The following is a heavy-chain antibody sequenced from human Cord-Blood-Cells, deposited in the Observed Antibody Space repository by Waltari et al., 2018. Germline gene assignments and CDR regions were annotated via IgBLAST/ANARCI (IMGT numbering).Heavy chain of an antibody. D-gene: IGHD2-2*01. V-gene: IGHV3-23*01. CDR1: GFTFSSYA. Sequence: EVQLLESGGGLVQPGGSLRLSCAASGFTFSSYAMSWVRQAPGKGLEWVSAISGSGGSTYYADSVKGLFTISRDNSKNTLYLQMNSLRAEDTAVYYCAKDPSILVVPADAFDIWGQGTMVTVSS. CDR2: ISGSGGST. CDR3: AKDPSILVVPADAFDI. J-gene: IGHJ3*02.